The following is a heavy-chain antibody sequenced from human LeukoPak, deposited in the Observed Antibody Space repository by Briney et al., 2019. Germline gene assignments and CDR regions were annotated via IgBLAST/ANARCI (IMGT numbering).Heavy chain of an antibody. V-gene: IGHV4-30-2*01. J-gene: IGHJ4*02. D-gene: IGHD3-22*01. CDR1: GGSISSGGYS. Sequence: SETLSLTCAVSGGSISSGGYSWSWIRQPPGKGLEWIGYIYHSGSTYYNPSLKSRVTISVDRSKNQFSLKLSSVTAADTAVYYCARGQWLPVFDFWGQGTLDTVSS. CDR3: ARGQWLPVFDF. CDR2: IYHSGST.